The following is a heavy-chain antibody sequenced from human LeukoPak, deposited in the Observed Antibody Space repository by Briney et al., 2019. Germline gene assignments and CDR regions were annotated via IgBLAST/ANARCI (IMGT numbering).Heavy chain of an antibody. CDR3: ARLPHCGSDCYPNWYDS. D-gene: IGHD2-21*02. V-gene: IGHV5-51*01. CDR1: GGFFSKFW. J-gene: IGHJ5*01. CDR2: IYPADSDN. Sequence: GASLQISCEGSGGFFSKFWIGWGRQLRGKGLELMGIIYPADSDNRDSPSFQGQITISADKSISPAYLQWSSLKTSDTAMYYCARLPHCGSDCYPNWYDSWGQGTLVTVSS.